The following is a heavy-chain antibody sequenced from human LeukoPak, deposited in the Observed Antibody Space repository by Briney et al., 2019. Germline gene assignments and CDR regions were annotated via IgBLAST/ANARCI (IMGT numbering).Heavy chain of an antibody. CDR2: ISGSGGST. D-gene: IGHD6-6*01. J-gene: IGHJ4*02. CDR3: ARGSYSSSNYFDY. V-gene: IGHV3-23*01. CDR1: GFTFSSYA. Sequence: GVLRLSCAASGFTFSSYAMSWVRQAPGKGLEWVSAISGSGGSTYYADSVKGRFTISRDNAKNSLYLQMNSLRAEDTAVYYCARGSYSSSNYFDYWGQGTLVTVSS.